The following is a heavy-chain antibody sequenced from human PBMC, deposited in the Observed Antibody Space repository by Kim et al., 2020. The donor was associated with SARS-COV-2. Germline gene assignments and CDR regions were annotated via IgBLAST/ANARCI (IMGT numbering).Heavy chain of an antibody. V-gene: IGHV3-15*01. D-gene: IGHD1-26*01. CDR3: ATAGAL. CDR2: KTDGRTT. J-gene: IGHJ4*02. Sequence: KTDGRTTDYAAPVKGRLTNSRDDSENTLYLQMNSLKTEDTAVYYCATAGALWGQGTLVTVSS.